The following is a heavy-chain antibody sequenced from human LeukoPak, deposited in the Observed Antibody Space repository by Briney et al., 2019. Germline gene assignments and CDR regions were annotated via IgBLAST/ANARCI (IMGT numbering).Heavy chain of an antibody. J-gene: IGHJ4*02. D-gene: IGHD3-10*01. CDR2: IYYSGST. Sequence: SETLSLTCTVSGGSISSYYWSWIRQPPGKGLEWIGYIYYSGSTNYNPSLKSRVTISVDTSKNQFSLKLSPVTAADTAVYYCASWGGYYGTGLYLDYWGQGTLVTVSS. V-gene: IGHV4-59*01. CDR1: GGSISSYY. CDR3: ASWGGYYGTGLYLDY.